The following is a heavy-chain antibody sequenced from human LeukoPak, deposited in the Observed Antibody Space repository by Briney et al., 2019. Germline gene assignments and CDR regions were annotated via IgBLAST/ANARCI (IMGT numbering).Heavy chain of an antibody. CDR2: IKQDGSEK. D-gene: IGHD5-18*01. Sequence: PGGSLRLSCAASGFIFSNSAFHWVRQAPGKGLEWVANIKQDGSEKYYVDSVKGRFTISRDNAKNSLYLQMNSLRAEDTAVYYCARDRRYSYGSWGQGTLVTVSS. J-gene: IGHJ5*02. CDR3: ARDRRYSYGS. V-gene: IGHV3-7*03. CDR1: GFIFSNSA.